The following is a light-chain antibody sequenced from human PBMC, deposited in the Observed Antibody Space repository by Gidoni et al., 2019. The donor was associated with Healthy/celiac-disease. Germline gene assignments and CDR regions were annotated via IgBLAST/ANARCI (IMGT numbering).Light chain of an antibody. Sequence: EIVLTPSPGTLSLSPGERATLSCRASQSVSSSYLAWYQQKPGQAPRLLIYGASSRATGIPDRFRGSGSGTDFTLTISRLEPEDFAVYYCQQYGSSPPYSFGQGTKLEIK. J-gene: IGKJ2*03. CDR3: QQYGSSPPYS. CDR2: GAS. V-gene: IGKV3-20*01. CDR1: QSVSSSY.